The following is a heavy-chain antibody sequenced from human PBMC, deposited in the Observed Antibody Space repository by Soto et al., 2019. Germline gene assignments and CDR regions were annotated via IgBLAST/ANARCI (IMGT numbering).Heavy chain of an antibody. V-gene: IGHV4-59*01. D-gene: IGHD3-10*01. CDR2: IYYSGST. J-gene: IGHJ6*02. CDR3: ARGLVRGGGPSYYYGSDV. Sequence: SETLSLTCTVSGGSLSRCYWHGIRQSPGKGLEWIGYIYYSGSTNYNPSLKSRVTISVDTYKKQFSLKLTSVTAADTAVYYCARGLVRGGGPSYYYGSDVRRQATTVTAP. CDR1: GGSLSRCY.